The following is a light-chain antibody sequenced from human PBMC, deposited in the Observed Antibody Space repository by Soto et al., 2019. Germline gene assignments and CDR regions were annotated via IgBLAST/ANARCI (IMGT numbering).Light chain of an antibody. V-gene: IGLV2-8*01. CDR2: EVT. CDR1: SSDVGDYDY. CDR3: SSYGGNNNLL. Sequence: QSALTQPPSASGSPGQSVAISCTGTSSDVGDYDYVSWYQQHPGKAPKLMIYEVTKRPSGVPDRFSGSKSGNTASLTVSGLQAEDEADYYCSSYGGNNNLLFGGGTKVTVL. J-gene: IGLJ2*01.